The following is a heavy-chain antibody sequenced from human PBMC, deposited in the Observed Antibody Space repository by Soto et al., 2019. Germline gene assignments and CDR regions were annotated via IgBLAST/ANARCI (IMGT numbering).Heavy chain of an antibody. CDR3: ASGAGYSSSWSQPDQLDY. D-gene: IGHD6-13*01. V-gene: IGHV3-30-3*01. Sequence: QVQLVESGGGVVQPGRSLRLSCAASGFTFSSYAMHWVRQAPGKGLEWVAVISYDGSNKYYADSVKGRFTISRDNSKNTLYLHRHRLRAADTAVCDGASGAGYSSSWSQPDQLDYWGQGTLVTVSS. CDR1: GFTFSSYA. J-gene: IGHJ4*02. CDR2: ISYDGSNK.